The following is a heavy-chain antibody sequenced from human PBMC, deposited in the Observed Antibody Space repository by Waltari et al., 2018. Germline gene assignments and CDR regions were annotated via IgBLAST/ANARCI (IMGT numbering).Heavy chain of an antibody. CDR1: GFTFSSYA. D-gene: IGHD6-6*01. Sequence: EVQLVESGGGLVQPGGSLRLSCAASGFTFSSYAMSWVRQAPGKGLEWVSALSDSGSNTYFADPVKGRFTISRDNSKDTLYLQVNSLRAEDTAVYYCAKNGAAHSYFYMDVWGKGTTVTVSS. V-gene: IGHV3-23*04. CDR3: AKNGAAHSYFYMDV. J-gene: IGHJ6*03. CDR2: LSDSGSNT.